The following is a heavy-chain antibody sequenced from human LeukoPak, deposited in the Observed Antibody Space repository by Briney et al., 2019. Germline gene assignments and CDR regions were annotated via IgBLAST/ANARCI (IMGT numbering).Heavy chain of an antibody. CDR3: ARGHGGYSSGWSNWFDP. V-gene: IGHV4-39*07. CDR2: IYYSGST. CDR1: GGSISSSSYY. Sequence: PSETLSLTCTVSGGSISSSSYYWGGVRQPPGTGLEWIGSIYYSGSTYYNPSLKSRVTISVDTSKNQFSLKLSSVTAADTAVYYCARGHGGYSSGWSNWFDPWGQGTLVTVSS. D-gene: IGHD6-19*01. J-gene: IGHJ5*02.